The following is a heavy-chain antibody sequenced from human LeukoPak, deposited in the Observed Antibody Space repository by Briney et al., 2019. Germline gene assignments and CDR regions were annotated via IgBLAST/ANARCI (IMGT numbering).Heavy chain of an antibody. CDR2: IIPIFGTA. Sequence: RASVKVSCKASGGTFSSYATSWVRQAPGQGLEWMGRIIPIFGTANYAQKFQGRVTITADKSTSTAYMELSSLRSEDTAVYYCARAGKVVVAAADWGQGTLVTVSS. V-gene: IGHV1-69*06. CDR3: ARAGKVVVAAAD. CDR1: GGTFSSYA. D-gene: IGHD2-15*01. J-gene: IGHJ4*02.